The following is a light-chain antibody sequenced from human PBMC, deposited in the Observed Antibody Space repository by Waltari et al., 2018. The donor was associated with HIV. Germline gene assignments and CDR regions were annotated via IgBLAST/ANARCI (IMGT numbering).Light chain of an antibody. J-gene: IGLJ2*01. CDR3: AAWDGSHVV. Sequence: QSVLTQPPSASGTPGQRVTISCSGSSSNIGSDYVYWYQQLPGTAPKRLIYKNSQRPSGVPDRFAGSKSGTSGSLAISGLRSEDEADYYCAAWDGSHVVFGGGTKLTVL. CDR2: KNS. CDR1: SSNIGSDY. V-gene: IGLV1-47*01.